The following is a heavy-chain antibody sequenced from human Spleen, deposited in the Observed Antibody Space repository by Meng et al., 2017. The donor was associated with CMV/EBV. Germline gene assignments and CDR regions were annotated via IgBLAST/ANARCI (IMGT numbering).Heavy chain of an antibody. CDR3: ARTAYTKNGMDV. D-gene: IGHD4-11*01. CDR1: GGSFSGYY. V-gene: IGHV4-34*01. Sequence: SETLSLTCAVYGGSFSGYYWSWIRQSPGKGLECIGEINQSGSTNYNPSLKSRVTISVDTSKNQFSLTLTSVIAADTAVYYCARTAYTKNGMDVWGQGTAVTVSS. J-gene: IGHJ6*02. CDR2: INQSGST.